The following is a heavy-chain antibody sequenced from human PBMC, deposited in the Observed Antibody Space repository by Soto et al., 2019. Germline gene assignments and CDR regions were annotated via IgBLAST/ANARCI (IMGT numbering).Heavy chain of an antibody. D-gene: IGHD3-3*01. CDR3: GTGTTIFGVVIDWFDP. V-gene: IGHV3-64D*06. J-gene: IGHJ5*02. Sequence: PGGSLRLSCSASGFTFKSYAMHWVRQAPGKGLEYVSTISSDGDTTYYADSVKGRFTISRDNSKNTLFLQMSSLRHEDTAVYYCGTGTTIFGVVIDWFDPWGQGALVTVSS. CDR1: GFTFKSYA. CDR2: ISSDGDTT.